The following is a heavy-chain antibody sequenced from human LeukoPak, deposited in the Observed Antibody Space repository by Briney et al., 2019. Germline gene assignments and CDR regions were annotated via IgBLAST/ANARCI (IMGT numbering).Heavy chain of an antibody. J-gene: IGHJ4*02. CDR3: ARDRVNSGYDSTGFDY. CDR1: GGTFSSYA. V-gene: IGHV1-69*13. Sequence: SVKVSCKASGGTFSSYAISWERQAPGQGLEWMGGIIPIFGTANYAQKFQGRVTITADESTSTAYMELSSLRSEDTAVYYCARDRVNSGYDSTGFDYWGQGTLVTVSS. D-gene: IGHD5-12*01. CDR2: IIPIFGTA.